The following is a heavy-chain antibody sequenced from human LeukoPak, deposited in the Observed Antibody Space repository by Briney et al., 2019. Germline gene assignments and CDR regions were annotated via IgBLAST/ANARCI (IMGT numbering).Heavy chain of an antibody. CDR3: AKGLVGNWNYDWFDP. J-gene: IGHJ5*02. V-gene: IGHV3-23*01. CDR1: GFTFSSYA. D-gene: IGHD1-7*01. Sequence: GGSLRLSCAASGFTFSSYAMSWVRQAPGKGLEWVSAISGSGCSTYYADSVKGRFTISRDNSKNTLYLQMNSLRAEDTAVYYCAKGLVGNWNYDWFDPWGQGTLVTVSS. CDR2: ISGSGCST.